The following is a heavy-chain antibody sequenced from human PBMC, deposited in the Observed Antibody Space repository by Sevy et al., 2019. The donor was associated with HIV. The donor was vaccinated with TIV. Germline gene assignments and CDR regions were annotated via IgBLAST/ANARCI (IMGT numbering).Heavy chain of an antibody. J-gene: IGHJ4*02. CDR3: ATPRSIAVAGRFLFDY. D-gene: IGHD6-19*01. CDR1: GGSISSSSYY. V-gene: IGHV4-39*01. Sequence: SETLSLTCTVSGGSISSSSYYWGWIRQPPGKGLEGIGSIYYSGSTYYNPSLKSRVTISVDTSKNQFSLKLSSVTAADTAVYYCATPRSIAVAGRFLFDYWGQGTLVTVSS. CDR2: IYYSGST.